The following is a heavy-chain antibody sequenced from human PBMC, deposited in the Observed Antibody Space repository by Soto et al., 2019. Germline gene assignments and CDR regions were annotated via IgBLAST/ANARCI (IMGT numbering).Heavy chain of an antibody. Sequence: QVQLQESGPGLVKPSGTLSLTCAVSGGSISSSNWWRWVRQPPGKGLEWIGEIYHSGSTNYNPSLKSRVTLSVDKSKNELSLKLSSVTAADTAVYYCAKCITALGPIDYWGQGTLVTVSS. CDR3: AKCITALGPIDY. CDR2: IYHSGST. V-gene: IGHV4-4*02. CDR1: GGSISSSNW. J-gene: IGHJ4*02. D-gene: IGHD6-6*01.